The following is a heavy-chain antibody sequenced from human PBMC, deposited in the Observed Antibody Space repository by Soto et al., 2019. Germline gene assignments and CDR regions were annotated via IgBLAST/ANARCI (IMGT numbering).Heavy chain of an antibody. D-gene: IGHD6-13*01. Sequence: PSETLSLTCAVYGGSFSDYYWSWIRQPPGKGLEWIGEINHSGRTNYNPSLKSRVTISEDTSKNQFSLKLRSVTAADTAVYYCDRGERRGTSSWYRTPEDWFDPWGQXTLVTVSS. CDR2: INHSGRT. CDR3: DRGERRGTSSWYRTPEDWFDP. CDR1: GGSFSDYY. V-gene: IGHV4-34*01. J-gene: IGHJ5*02.